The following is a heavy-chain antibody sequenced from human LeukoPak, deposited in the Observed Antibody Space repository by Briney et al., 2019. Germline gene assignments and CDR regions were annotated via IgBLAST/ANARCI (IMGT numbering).Heavy chain of an antibody. J-gene: IGHJ3*02. V-gene: IGHV3-72*01. Sequence: PGGSLRLSCAASGFTISDHSMDWVRQAPGMGLEWVGPTRNKAHSYTTDYAAYVKGTFTAYRDDKTISVQMHSNSLKIEGTAVYYWARAARSGTTSFDIWGQGTMVTVSS. CDR1: GFTISDHS. CDR3: ARAARSGTTSFDI. D-gene: IGHD1-1*01. CDR2: TRNKAHSYTT.